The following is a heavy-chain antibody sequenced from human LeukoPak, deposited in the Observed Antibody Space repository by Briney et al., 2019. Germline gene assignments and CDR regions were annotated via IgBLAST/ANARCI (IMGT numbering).Heavy chain of an antibody. J-gene: IGHJ4*02. CDR3: TRDRSRAEDD. Sequence: GGSLRLSCAASGFTFSGHWMSWVRQAPGKGLEWVANINQGESDKYYVDSVKGRFTISRDNANNLLYLQTNSLRGEDTAVYYCTRDRSRAEDDWGQGTLVTVSS. D-gene: IGHD1-14*01. CDR1: GFTFSGHW. CDR2: INQGESDK. V-gene: IGHV3-7*01.